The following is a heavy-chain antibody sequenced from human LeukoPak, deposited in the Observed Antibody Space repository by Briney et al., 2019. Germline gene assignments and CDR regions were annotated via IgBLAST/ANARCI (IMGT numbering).Heavy chain of an antibody. CDR1: GGSISSGSYY. J-gene: IGHJ2*01. CDR3: ARAGPGGYWHFDL. D-gene: IGHD3-10*01. V-gene: IGHV4-61*02. Sequence: PSETLSLTCTVSGGSISSGSYYWSWIRQPAGKGLEWIGRIYTSGSTNYNPSLKSRFTISVDTAKNQFSLKLSSVTAADTAVYYCARAGPGGYWHFDLWGRGTLVTVSS. CDR2: IYTSGST.